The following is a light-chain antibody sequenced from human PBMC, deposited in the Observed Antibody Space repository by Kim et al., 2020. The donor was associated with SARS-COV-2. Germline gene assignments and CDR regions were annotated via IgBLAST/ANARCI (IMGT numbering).Light chain of an antibody. J-gene: IGKJ2*03. Sequence: LSPGGRATLSCRASRTVTSSYVAWYQVRRGQAPRLLIYAASRRATGIPDRFSGSGSGAAFTLTISKLDPEDSAVYYCHQYGSSSQSFGQGTKLEI. V-gene: IGKV3-20*01. CDR2: AAS. CDR3: HQYGSSSQS. CDR1: RTVTSSY.